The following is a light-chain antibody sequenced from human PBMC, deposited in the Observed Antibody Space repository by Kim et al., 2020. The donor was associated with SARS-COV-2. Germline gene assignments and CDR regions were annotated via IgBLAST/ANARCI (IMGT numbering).Light chain of an antibody. J-gene: IGKJ4*01. CDR1: QSLVHSDGNTY. V-gene: IGKV2-30*02. CDR2: KVS. Sequence: DVMMTQSPLSLPVTLGQPASISCRSSQSLVHSDGNTYLNWFQQRPGQSPRRLIYKVSNRDSGVPDRFSGSGSGTDFTLKISRVEAEDVGVYYCMQGTYTLSFGGGTKVDIK. CDR3: MQGTYTLS.